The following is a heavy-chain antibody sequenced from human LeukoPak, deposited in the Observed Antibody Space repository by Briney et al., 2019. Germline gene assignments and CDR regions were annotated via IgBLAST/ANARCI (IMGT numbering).Heavy chain of an antibody. CDR2: ISAGGGST. CDR3: AYYDSSGYYYGRLRY. V-gene: IGHV3-23*01. D-gene: IGHD3-22*01. Sequence: GGSLRLSCAASAFTFSNHAMSWVRQTPGKGLEWVSGISAGGGSTLYADSVKGRFTISRDNSKNTLYLHMNNLRVEDTAVYFCAYYDSSGYYYGRLRYWGQGTPVTVSS. J-gene: IGHJ4*02. CDR1: AFTFSNHA.